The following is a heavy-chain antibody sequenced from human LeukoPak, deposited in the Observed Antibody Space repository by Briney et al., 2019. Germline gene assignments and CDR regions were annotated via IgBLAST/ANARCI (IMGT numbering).Heavy chain of an antibody. D-gene: IGHD4-11*01. CDR1: GFTFSHYG. J-gene: IGHJ4*02. CDR2: IWNDGSNK. CDR3: XXXAQXGXDYSNSLEY. Sequence: GRSLRLSCAASGFTFSHYGMHWVRQAPGRGLEWVAVIWNDGSNKYYADSVKGRFTISRDNSQNTVDLHMNSLRAEDTAVYYCXXXAQXGXDYSNSLEYWGQGTLVTVSS. V-gene: IGHV3-33*01.